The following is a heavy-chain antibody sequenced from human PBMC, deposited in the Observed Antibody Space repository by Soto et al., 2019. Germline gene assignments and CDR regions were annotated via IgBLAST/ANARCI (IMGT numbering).Heavy chain of an antibody. V-gene: IGHV3-21*01. Sequence: GGSLRLSCGASGFTFSSYSMNWVRQAPGKGLEWVSSISSSSSYIYYADSVKGRFTISRDNAKNSLYLQMNSLRAEDTAVYYCATEYDCTHGVCYTRPFDIWGQGTMVTVSS. CDR1: GFTFSSYS. D-gene: IGHD2-8*01. CDR3: ATEYDCTHGVCYTRPFDI. CDR2: ISSSSSYI. J-gene: IGHJ3*02.